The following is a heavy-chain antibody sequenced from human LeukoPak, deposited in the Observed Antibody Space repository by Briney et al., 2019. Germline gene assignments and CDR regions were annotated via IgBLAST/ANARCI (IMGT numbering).Heavy chain of an antibody. CDR3: ARGGTGAAGTKPGDY. V-gene: IGHV1-46*01. J-gene: IGHJ4*02. Sequence: ASVKVSCKASGYTFTSYYMHWVRQAPGQGLEWMGIINPSGGSTSYAQKFQGRVTMTRDTSTSTVYMELSSLRSEDTAVYYCARGGTGAAGTKPGDYWGQGTPVTVSS. D-gene: IGHD6-13*01. CDR1: GYTFTSYY. CDR2: INPSGGST.